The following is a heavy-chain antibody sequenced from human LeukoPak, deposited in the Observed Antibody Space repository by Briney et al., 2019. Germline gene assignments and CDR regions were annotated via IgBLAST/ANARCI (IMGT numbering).Heavy chain of an antibody. V-gene: IGHV3-21*01. CDR2: ISSTSDHI. CDR3: GGEFSSSPASMDV. D-gene: IGHD6-13*01. CDR1: GFTFSASR. Sequence: GESLRLSCAASGFTFSASRMEWVRQAPGKGLEWVSSISSTSDHIYYADSVKGRFTISRDNAKNSLYLQMSTLRAEDTAVYYCGGEFSSSPASMDVWGQGTTVTVSS. J-gene: IGHJ6*02.